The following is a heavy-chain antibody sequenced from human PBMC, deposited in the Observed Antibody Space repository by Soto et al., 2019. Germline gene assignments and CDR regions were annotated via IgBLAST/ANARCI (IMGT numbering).Heavy chain of an antibody. Sequence: QVQLVQSGAEVKKPGSSVKVSCKASGGTFSSYAISWVRQAPGQGLEWMGGIIPIFGTANYAQKFQGRVTITADEPTSTAYMGRRSLRSEDTAVYYCARYCSSTSGKGGGEGGHLPEYYYYGMDVWGQGTTVTVSS. J-gene: IGHJ6*02. CDR2: IIPIFGTA. CDR3: ARYCSSTSGKGGGEGGHLPEYYYYGMDV. D-gene: IGHD2-2*01. V-gene: IGHV1-69*01. CDR1: GGTFSSYA.